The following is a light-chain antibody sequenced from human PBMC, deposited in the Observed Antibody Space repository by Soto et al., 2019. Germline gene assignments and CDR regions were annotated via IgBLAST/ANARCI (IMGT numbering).Light chain of an antibody. J-gene: IGLJ1*01. CDR3: CSHAGSYTYV. V-gene: IGLV2-11*01. CDR2: DVT. CDR1: SSDVGTYNS. Sequence: QSVLTQPRSVSGSPGQSLTISCTGASSDVGTYNSVSWYQQHPGKPPKLMIYDVTRRPSGVPDRFSGSKSGNTASLTISGLQAEDEADYYCCSHAGSYTYVFGTGTKVTVL.